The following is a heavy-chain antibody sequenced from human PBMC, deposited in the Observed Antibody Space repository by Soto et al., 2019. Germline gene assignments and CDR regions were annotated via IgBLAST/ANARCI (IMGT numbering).Heavy chain of an antibody. CDR3: ARDLNYDSSGYYY. J-gene: IGHJ4*02. CDR1: GFTFSSYA. V-gene: IGHV3-30-3*01. CDR2: ISYDGSNK. Sequence: GGSLRLSCAASGFTFSSYAMHWVRQAPGKGLEWVAVISYDGSNKYYADSVKGRFTISRDNSKNTLYLQMNSLRAEDTAVYYCARDLNYDSSGYYYWGQGT. D-gene: IGHD3-22*01.